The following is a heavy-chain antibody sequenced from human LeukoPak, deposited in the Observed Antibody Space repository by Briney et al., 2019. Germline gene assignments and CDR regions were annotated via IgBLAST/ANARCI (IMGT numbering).Heavy chain of an antibody. J-gene: IGHJ5*02. CDR1: GGSFSGYY. V-gene: IGHV4-34*01. CDR3: ARGRDWFDP. Sequence: PSETLSLTCAVYGGSFSGYYWSWIRQPPGKGLEWIGEINHSGSTNYNPSLKSRVTISVDTSKNQFSLKLSSVTATDTAVYYCARGRDWFDPWGQGTLVTVSS. CDR2: INHSGST.